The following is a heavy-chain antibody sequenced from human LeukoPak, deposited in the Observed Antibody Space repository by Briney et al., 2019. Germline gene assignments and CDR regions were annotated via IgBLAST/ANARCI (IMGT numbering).Heavy chain of an antibody. Sequence: GPLXLXXAASGFTFKTYWMNWVRQAPGKGLEGGANISPDGGNKYFVDSVKGRFGISRDNANNLVYLHMSSLRAEDTAVYYFMTSAGYWGQGIRVTVSS. CDR1: GFTFKTYW. J-gene: IGHJ4*02. CDR2: ISPDGGNK. D-gene: IGHD3-16*01. CDR3: MTSAGY. V-gene: IGHV3-7*01.